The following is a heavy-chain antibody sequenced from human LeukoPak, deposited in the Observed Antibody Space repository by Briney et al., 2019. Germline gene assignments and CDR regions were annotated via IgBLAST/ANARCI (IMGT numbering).Heavy chain of an antibody. CDR3: AKSRLWDSSGWYEILFDY. Sequence: GGSLRLSCAASGFTFSSYAMSWVRQAPGKGLEWVSAISGSGGSTYYADSVKGRFTISRDNSKNTLYLQMNSLRAEDTAVYYCAKSRLWDSSGWYEILFDYWGQGTLVTVPS. CDR1: GFTFSSYA. J-gene: IGHJ4*02. V-gene: IGHV3-23*01. CDR2: ISGSGGST. D-gene: IGHD6-19*01.